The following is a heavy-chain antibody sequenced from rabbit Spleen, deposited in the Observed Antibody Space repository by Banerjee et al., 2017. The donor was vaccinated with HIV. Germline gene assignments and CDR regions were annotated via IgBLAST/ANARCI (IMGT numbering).Heavy chain of an antibody. CDR1: GVSFSGDSY. J-gene: IGHJ6*01. D-gene: IGHD1-1*01. Sequence: QSLEESGGDLVKPGASLTLTCIASGVSFSGDSYICWVRQAPGKGLEWIVCIDIGSSGFTYYANWAKGRFTISKTSSTTVTLQMTSLTAADTATYFCARDTSSSFSSYGMDLWGQGTLVTGS. CDR2: IDIGSSGFT. V-gene: IGHV1S40*01. CDR3: ARDTSSSFSSYGMDL.